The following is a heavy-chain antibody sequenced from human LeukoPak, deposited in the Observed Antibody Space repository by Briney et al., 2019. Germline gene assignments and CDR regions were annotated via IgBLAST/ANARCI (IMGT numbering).Heavy chain of an antibody. J-gene: IGHJ4*02. Sequence: SGPTLVNPTQTLTLTCTFSGLSLSTSGVGVGWIRQPPGKALEWLALIYWDDDKRYSPSLKSRLTITKDTSKNQVVLTVTNMDPVDTAAYYCAHRRAYGSGSYLDYWGQGTLVTVSS. CDR3: AHRRAYGSGSYLDY. CDR2: IYWDDDK. D-gene: IGHD3-10*01. V-gene: IGHV2-5*02. CDR1: GLSLSTSGVG.